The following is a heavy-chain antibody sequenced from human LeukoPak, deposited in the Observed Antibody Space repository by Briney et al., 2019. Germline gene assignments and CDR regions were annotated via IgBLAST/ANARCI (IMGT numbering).Heavy chain of an antibody. CDR3: AKDDYYGSGSYMYY. CDR1: GFTFSSYG. CDR2: ISGSGGST. D-gene: IGHD3-10*01. V-gene: IGHV3-23*01. Sequence: PGGSLRLSCAASGFTFSSYGMSWVRQAPGKGLEWVSTISGSGGSTYYADSVKGRFTISRDNSKNTLYLQMNSLRAEDAAVYYCAKDDYYGSGSYMYYWGQGTLATVSS. J-gene: IGHJ4*02.